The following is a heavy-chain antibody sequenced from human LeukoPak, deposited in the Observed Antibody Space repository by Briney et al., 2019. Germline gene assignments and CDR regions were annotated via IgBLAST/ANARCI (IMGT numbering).Heavy chain of an antibody. V-gene: IGHV4-59*01. CDR3: ARAITGTTRWFDP. D-gene: IGHD1-7*01. J-gene: IGHJ5*02. CDR2: IYYSGST. CDR1: GGSISSYY. Sequence: PSETLSLPCTVSGGSISSYYWSWIRQPPGKGLEWIGYIYYSGSTNYNPSLKSRVTISVDTSKNQFSLKLSSVTAADTAVYYCARAITGTTRWFDPWGQGTLVTVSS.